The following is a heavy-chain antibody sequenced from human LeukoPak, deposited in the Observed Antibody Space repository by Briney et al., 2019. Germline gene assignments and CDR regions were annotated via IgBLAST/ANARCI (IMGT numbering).Heavy chain of an antibody. V-gene: IGHV4-61*02. Sequence: SETLSLTCTASGGSISSGSYYWSWIRQPAGKGLEWIGRIYTSGSTNYNPSLKSRVTISVDTPKNQFSLKLSSVTAAVTAVYYCARGTVGRTYCGGDCYSPIDYWGQGTLVTVSS. J-gene: IGHJ4*02. CDR1: GGSISSGSYY. CDR2: IYTSGST. CDR3: ARGTVGRTYCGGDCYSPIDY. D-gene: IGHD2-21*01.